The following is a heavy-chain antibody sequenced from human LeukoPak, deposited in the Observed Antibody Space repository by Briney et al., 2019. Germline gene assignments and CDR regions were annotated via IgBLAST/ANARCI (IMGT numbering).Heavy chain of an antibody. CDR1: GGSISSGDHY. J-gene: IGHJ4*02. Sequence: SETLSLTCTVSGGSISSGDHYWSWIRQPPGKGLEWIGYMYYSGSTYYNPSLKSRVTISVDTSKNQFSLKLSSVTAADTAVYYCVRRMVGAIRPFDYWGQGTLVTVSS. D-gene: IGHD1-26*01. CDR3: VRRMVGAIRPFDY. CDR2: MYYSGST. V-gene: IGHV4-30-4*01.